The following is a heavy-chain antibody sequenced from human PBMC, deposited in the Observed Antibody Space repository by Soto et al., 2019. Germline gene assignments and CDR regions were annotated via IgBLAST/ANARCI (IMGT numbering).Heavy chain of an antibody. V-gene: IGHV4-59*01. CDR3: ARLAYCGGDCYSGLIDY. D-gene: IGHD2-21*02. Sequence: PSETLSLTCTVSGVSISSYYWSWIRQPPGKGLEWIGYIYYSGSTNYNPSLKSRVTISVDTSKNQFSLKLSSVTAADTAVYYCARLAYCGGDCYSGLIDYWGQGTLVTVSS. CDR1: GVSISSYY. CDR2: IYYSGST. J-gene: IGHJ4*02.